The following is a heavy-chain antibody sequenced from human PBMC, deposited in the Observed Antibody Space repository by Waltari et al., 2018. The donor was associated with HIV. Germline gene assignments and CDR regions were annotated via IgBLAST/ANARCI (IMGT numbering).Heavy chain of an antibody. CDR3: ARAFSSAYYYYYYGMDV. D-gene: IGHD1-26*01. CDR1: GYTFTGYY. Sequence: QVQLVQSGAEVTKPGASVKVACKASGYTFTGYYTHWVSQAPGQGLEWMGWINPNSGGTNYAQKFQGRVTMTRDTSISTAYVELSSLRSDDTAVYYCARAFSSAYYYYYYGMDVWGQGTTVTVSS. CDR2: INPNSGGT. V-gene: IGHV1-2*02. J-gene: IGHJ6*02.